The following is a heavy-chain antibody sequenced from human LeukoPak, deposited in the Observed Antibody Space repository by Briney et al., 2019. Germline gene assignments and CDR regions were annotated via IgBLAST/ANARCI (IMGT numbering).Heavy chain of an antibody. CDR3: ARAGVGQLYYYYMDV. V-gene: IGHV4-4*07. CDR2: IYTSGST. Sequence: SETLSLTCTVSGGSLSSYYWHWIRQPAGKGLEGVGRIYTSGSTNYHPSLKSRVTQSVDTSKNQFSLKLSSVTAADTAVYYCARAGVGQLYYYYMDVWGKGTTVTVSS. D-gene: IGHD1/OR15-1a*01. CDR1: GGSLSSYY. J-gene: IGHJ6*03.